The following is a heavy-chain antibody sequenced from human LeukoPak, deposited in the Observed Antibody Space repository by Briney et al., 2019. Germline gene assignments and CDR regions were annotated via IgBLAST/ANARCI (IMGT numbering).Heavy chain of an antibody. CDR2: INPNSGDT. CDR3: ATQRGSYLWGTDFDY. Sequence: ASVKVSCKASGYTFTGYYMHWVRQAPGQGLEWMGWINPNSGDTKYAQKFQGRVTMTRDTSISTAYMELSRLTSDDTAVYYCATQRGSYLWGTDFDYWGQGTLATGSS. CDR1: GYTFTGYY. V-gene: IGHV1-2*02. D-gene: IGHD3-16*01. J-gene: IGHJ4*02.